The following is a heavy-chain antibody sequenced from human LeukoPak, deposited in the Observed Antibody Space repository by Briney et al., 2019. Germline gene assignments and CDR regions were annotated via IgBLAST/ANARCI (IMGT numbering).Heavy chain of an antibody. CDR1: GGSFSGYY. J-gene: IGHJ6*04. CDR3: ARERGSGSYNLSPSRGMDV. Sequence: SGTLSLTCAVYGGSFSGYYWSWIRQPPGEGLEWIGEINHRGSTNYNPSLKSRVTLSLDTSTKQFSLKLSSVTAADTAVYYCARERGSGSYNLSPSRGMDVWGKGTTATVSS. CDR2: INHRGST. V-gene: IGHV4-34*01. D-gene: IGHD3-10*01.